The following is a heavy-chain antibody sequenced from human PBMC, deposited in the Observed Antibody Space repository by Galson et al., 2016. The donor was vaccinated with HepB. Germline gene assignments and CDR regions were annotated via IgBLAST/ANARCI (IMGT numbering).Heavy chain of an antibody. J-gene: IGHJ4*02. D-gene: IGHD3-10*01. CDR1: GGSIGSSNSF. V-gene: IGHV4-39*07. CDR2: ISYTGNT. CDR3: AKRAGLSGTPFDY. Sequence: ETLSLTCTVSGGSIGSSNSFWGWIRQPPGKGLEWIGIISYTGNTYYNPSLKSRVTISVDTSKNRFSLNLSSVTAADTAVYYCAKRAGLSGTPFDYWGQGSLVTVSS.